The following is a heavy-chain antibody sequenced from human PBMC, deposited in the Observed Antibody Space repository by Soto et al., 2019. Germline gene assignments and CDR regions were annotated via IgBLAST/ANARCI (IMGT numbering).Heavy chain of an antibody. V-gene: IGHV3-23*01. CDR3: AKVGLYGSGSYYIGNYYYYYMDV. D-gene: IGHD3-10*01. CDR1: GFTFSSYA. J-gene: IGHJ6*03. CDR2: ISGSGGST. Sequence: GGSLRLSCAASGFTFSSYAMSWVRQAPGKGLEWVSAISGSGGSTYYADSVKGRFTISRDNSKNTLYLQMNSLRAEDTAVYYCAKVGLYGSGSYYIGNYYYYYMDVWGKGTTVTVSS.